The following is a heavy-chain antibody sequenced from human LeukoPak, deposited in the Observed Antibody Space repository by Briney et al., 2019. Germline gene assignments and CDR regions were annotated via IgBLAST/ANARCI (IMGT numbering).Heavy chain of an antibody. CDR2: INPNSGGT. V-gene: IGHV1-2*02. Sequence: ASVKVSCKASGYTFTGYYMRWVRQAPGQGLEWMGWINPNSGGTNYAQKFQGRVTMTRDTSISTAYMELSRLRSDDTAVYYCARDRASGAVAAYYFDYWGQGTLVTVSS. J-gene: IGHJ4*02. CDR1: GYTFTGYY. CDR3: ARDRASGAVAAYYFDY. D-gene: IGHD6-19*01.